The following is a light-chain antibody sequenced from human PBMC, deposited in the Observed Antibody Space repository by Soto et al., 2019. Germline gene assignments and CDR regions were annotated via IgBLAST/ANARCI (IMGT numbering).Light chain of an antibody. Sequence: DIVMTPSPDSLAVSLGERATINCKSSQSVLYSSNNKNYLAWYQQKPGQPPKLLIYWASTRESGVPDRFSGSGSGTDFTLTISSLQAEDVAVYYCQQYYSTPPTFGQGTKVDNK. J-gene: IGKJ1*01. CDR1: QSVLYSSNNKNY. CDR3: QQYYSTPPT. CDR2: WAS. V-gene: IGKV4-1*01.